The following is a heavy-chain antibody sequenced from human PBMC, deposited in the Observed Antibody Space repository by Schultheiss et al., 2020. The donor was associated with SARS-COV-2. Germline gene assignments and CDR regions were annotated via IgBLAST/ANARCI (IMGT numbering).Heavy chain of an antibody. Sequence: SETLSLTCTVSVGSISSYYWSWIRQPPGKGLEWIGYIYYSGSTNYNPSLKSRVTISVDTSKNQFSLKLSSVTAADTAVYYCARVLSSSSRVFDIWGQGTMVTVSS. J-gene: IGHJ3*02. V-gene: IGHV4-59*01. CDR3: ARVLSSSSRVFDI. CDR1: VGSISSYY. CDR2: IYYSGST. D-gene: IGHD6-6*01.